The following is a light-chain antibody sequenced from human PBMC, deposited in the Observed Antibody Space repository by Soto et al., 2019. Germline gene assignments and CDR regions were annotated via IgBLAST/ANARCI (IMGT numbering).Light chain of an antibody. Sequence: EIVLTQSPGTLSLSPGERATLSCRASQSVSNNYLAWYQQKPGQAPRLLMYDPSTRATGIPDRFSGSGSGTDFTLTISRLEPEDFAVYYCQQYGDSPPYTFGQGTKLEI. V-gene: IGKV3-20*01. J-gene: IGKJ2*01. CDR2: DPS. CDR1: QSVSNNY. CDR3: QQYGDSPPYT.